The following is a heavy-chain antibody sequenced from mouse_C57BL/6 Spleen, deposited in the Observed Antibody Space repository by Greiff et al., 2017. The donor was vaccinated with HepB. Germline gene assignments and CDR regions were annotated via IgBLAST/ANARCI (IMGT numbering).Heavy chain of an antibody. J-gene: IGHJ2*01. CDR3: VTGLTGAIDY. V-gene: IGHV14-2*01. CDR1: GFNIKDYY. D-gene: IGHD4-1*01. CDR2: IDPEDGET. Sequence: EVQLQQSGAELVKPGASVKLSCTASGFNIKDYYMHRVKQRTEQGLEWMGRIDPEDGETKYAPKFQGKVTITADTSPNPAYLQLSSLTSEDTAVYYCVTGLTGAIDYWGQGTTLTVSS.